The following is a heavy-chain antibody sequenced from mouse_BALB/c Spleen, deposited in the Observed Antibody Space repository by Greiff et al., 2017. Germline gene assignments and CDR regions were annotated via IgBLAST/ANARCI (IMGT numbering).Heavy chain of an antibody. Sequence: VQLKESGGGLVKPGGSLKLSCAASGFAFSSYDMSWVRQTPEKRLEWVAYISSGGGSTYYPDTVKGRFTISRDNAKNTLYLQMSSLKSEDTAMYYCARHEGPLFDYWGQGTTLTVSS. CDR2: ISSGGGST. J-gene: IGHJ2*01. D-gene: IGHD3-3*01. CDR1: GFAFSSYD. CDR3: ARHEGPLFDY. V-gene: IGHV5-12-1*01.